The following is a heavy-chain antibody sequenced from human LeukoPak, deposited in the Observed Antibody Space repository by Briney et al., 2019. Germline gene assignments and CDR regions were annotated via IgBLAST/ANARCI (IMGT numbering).Heavy chain of an antibody. Sequence: GGPLRLSCAASGFTFSDYGMHWVRQAPGKGLEWVAVISYDGSNKYYADSVKGRFTISRDNSKNTLYLQMNSLRAEDTAIYYCAKDSLYYFYGMDVWGQGTTVTVSS. J-gene: IGHJ6*02. CDR1: GFTFSDYG. V-gene: IGHV3-30*18. CDR2: ISYDGSNK. CDR3: AKDSLYYFYGMDV.